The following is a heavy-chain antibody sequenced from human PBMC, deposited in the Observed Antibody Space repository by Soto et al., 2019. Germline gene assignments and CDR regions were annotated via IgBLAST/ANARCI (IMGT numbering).Heavy chain of an antibody. J-gene: IGHJ4*02. V-gene: IGHV4-59*01. CDR2: TYHRGST. D-gene: IGHD6-25*01. CDR3: ARIGGYHGPLDY. Sequence: TSETLSLTCSVSGVSISSYFWSWIRQAPGRGLEWIGYTYHRGSTNYSPSLRSRVAISLDTSENQFSLKVSSVTAADTAVYYCARIGGYHGPLDYWGQGTPVTVSS. CDR1: GVSISSYF.